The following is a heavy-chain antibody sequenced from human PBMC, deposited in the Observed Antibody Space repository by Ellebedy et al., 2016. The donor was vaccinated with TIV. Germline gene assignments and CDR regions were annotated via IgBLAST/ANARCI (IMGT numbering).Heavy chain of an antibody. CDR1: GGSISSSSYY. D-gene: IGHD4-23*01. Sequence: GSLRLXCTVSGGSISSSSYYWGWIRQPPGKGLEWIGSIYCSGSTYYNPSLKSRVFISIDTSKNQFSLKLSSVTAADTAVYYCARDSSNSRWYLWGQGTLVTVSS. J-gene: IGHJ5*02. V-gene: IGHV4-39*07. CDR3: ARDSSNSRWYL. CDR2: IYCSGST.